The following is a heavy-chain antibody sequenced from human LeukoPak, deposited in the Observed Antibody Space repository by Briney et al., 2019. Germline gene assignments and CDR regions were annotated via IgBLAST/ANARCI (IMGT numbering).Heavy chain of an antibody. D-gene: IGHD6-13*01. J-gene: IGHJ6*03. Sequence: ASVKVSCKASGYTFTSYAMNWVRQAPGQGLEWMGGIIPIFGTANYAQKFQGRVTITADKSTSTAYMELSSLRSEDTAVYYCARDPLRRDSSSWYVNYYYYYMDVWGKGTTVTVSS. CDR1: GYTFTSYA. CDR2: IIPIFGTA. CDR3: ARDPLRRDSSSWYVNYYYYYMDV. V-gene: IGHV1-69*06.